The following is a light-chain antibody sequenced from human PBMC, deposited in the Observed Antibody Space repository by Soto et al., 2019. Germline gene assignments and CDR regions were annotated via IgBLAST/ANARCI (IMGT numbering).Light chain of an antibody. V-gene: IGKV3-11*01. CDR3: QQRSTWPPLIT. J-gene: IGKJ5*01. Sequence: SPSGVSLSPGEAATRCCRAIQCVSSYLAWYQQKPGQAPRLLIYDASNRATGIPARFSGSGSGTDFAPTISSLEPEDFAVYYCQQRSTWPPLITFGEGTRLEIK. CDR1: QCVSSY. CDR2: DAS.